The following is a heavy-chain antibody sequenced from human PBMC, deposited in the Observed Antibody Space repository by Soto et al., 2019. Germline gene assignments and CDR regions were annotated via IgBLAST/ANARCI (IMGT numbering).Heavy chain of an antibody. J-gene: IGHJ4*02. Sequence: SETLSLTCTLSGGSLSSYYWSWIRQPPGKGLEWIGYIYYSGSTNYNPSLKSRVTISVDTSKNQFSLKLSSVTAADTAVYYCARTTDYIWGSYPFDYWGQGTLVTVSS. CDR1: GGSLSSYY. D-gene: IGHD3-16*02. CDR3: ARTTDYIWGSYPFDY. CDR2: IYYSGST. V-gene: IGHV4-59*01.